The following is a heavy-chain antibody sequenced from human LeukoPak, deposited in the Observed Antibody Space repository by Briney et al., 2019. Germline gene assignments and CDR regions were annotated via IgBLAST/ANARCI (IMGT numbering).Heavy chain of an antibody. CDR1: GFSFTNYA. J-gene: IGHJ4*02. Sequence: GGSLRLSCAASGFSFTNYAMHWVRQAPGKGLAWVAVVSYDETNKDYTDSVKGRFTISRDNSKNTVYLQMNSLKTEDTAVYYCTVDSNTDSQYYWGQGTLVTVSS. V-gene: IGHV3-30*03. CDR2: VSYDETNK. D-gene: IGHD4-11*01. CDR3: TVDSNTDSQYY.